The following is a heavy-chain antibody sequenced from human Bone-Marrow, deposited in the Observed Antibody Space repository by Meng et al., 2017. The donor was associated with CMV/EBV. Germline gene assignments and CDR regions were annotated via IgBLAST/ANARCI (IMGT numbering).Heavy chain of an antibody. D-gene: IGHD3-16*01. Sequence: SETLSLTCTVSGYSISSGYYWGWIRQSPGKGLEWIGSIYYSGGTYYNPSLKDRVTISVDTSNNQFSLRLSSVTAADTAVYHCAKLRLGYWGQGTLVTVSS. CDR3: AKLRLGY. CDR2: IYYSGGT. V-gene: IGHV4-38-2*02. CDR1: GYSISSGYY. J-gene: IGHJ4*02.